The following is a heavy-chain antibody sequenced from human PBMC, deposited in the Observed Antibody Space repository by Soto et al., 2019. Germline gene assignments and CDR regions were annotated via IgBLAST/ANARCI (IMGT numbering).Heavy chain of an antibody. Sequence: EVQLVESGGGLVQPGGSLRLSCAVSGFTFSGYWMHWVRQAPGKGLVWVSRINSDGSTTSYADSVKGRFTISRDNAKSTLHLQMDSLRAEDTAVYYCGSANIGAYFQVYWGQGTLVTVSS. CDR2: INSDGSTT. CDR3: GSANIGAYFQVY. CDR1: GFTFSGYW. J-gene: IGHJ4*02. V-gene: IGHV3-74*01. D-gene: IGHD5-12*01.